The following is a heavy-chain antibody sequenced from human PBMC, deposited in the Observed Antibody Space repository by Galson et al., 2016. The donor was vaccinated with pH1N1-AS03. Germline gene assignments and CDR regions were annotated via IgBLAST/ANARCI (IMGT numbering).Heavy chain of an antibody. Sequence: YWGWIRQAPGKGLEWIATVSARGTTYHNPSLDSRLTISLDTSKNHFSLTLTSVTAADTAMYYCARDRRDCSGGSCSQDGWFDPWGQGTLVVVSS. D-gene: IGHD2-15*01. CDR3: ARDRRDCSGGSCSQDGWFDP. V-gene: IGHV4-39*07. CDR1: Y. J-gene: IGHJ5*02. CDR2: VSARGTT.